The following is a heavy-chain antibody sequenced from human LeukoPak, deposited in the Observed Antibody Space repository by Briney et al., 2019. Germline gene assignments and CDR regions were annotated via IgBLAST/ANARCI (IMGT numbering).Heavy chain of an antibody. CDR2: ISGFGGSA. V-gene: IGHV3-23*01. Sequence: PGGSLRLSCAVSGFTVRSNYLNWVRQTPGKGLEWVSVISGFGGSAYYADSVKGRFTISRDNSKNTLYLQMNSLRAEDTAVYYCAKDYYYDSRGYYSPFDSWGQGTLVTVSS. J-gene: IGHJ4*02. CDR3: AKDYYYDSRGYYSPFDS. CDR1: GFTVRSNY. D-gene: IGHD3-22*01.